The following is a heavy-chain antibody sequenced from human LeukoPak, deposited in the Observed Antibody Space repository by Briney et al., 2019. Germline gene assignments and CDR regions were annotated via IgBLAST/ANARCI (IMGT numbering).Heavy chain of an antibody. D-gene: IGHD3-16*01. CDR2: IKQDGTEK. V-gene: IGHV3-7*01. Sequence: SGGSLRLSCAAFGFTFSIYWMNWVRQAPGKGLEWVANIKQDGTEKYYVDSVKGRFTISRDNAKNSLYLQMNSLRAEDTAVYYCARGGESWGQGTLVTVSS. J-gene: IGHJ5*02. CDR1: GFTFSIYW. CDR3: ARGGES.